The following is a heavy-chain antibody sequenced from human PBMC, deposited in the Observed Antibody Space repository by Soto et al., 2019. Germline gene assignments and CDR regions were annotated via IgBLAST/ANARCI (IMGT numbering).Heavy chain of an antibody. CDR1: GIVFSDY. CDR3: ARLPFPWGWFDP. J-gene: IGHJ5*02. D-gene: IGHD3-16*01. V-gene: IGHV3-11*01. CDR2: ISGSGRTI. Sequence: QVQLVESGGGLVKPGGSLRLSCAASGIVFSDYMSWVRQAPGKGLEWLSYISGSGRTIYSADSVKGRFTISRDNATNSLYLEMNSLRGEDTAVYYCARLPFPWGWFDPWCQGTLVTVSS.